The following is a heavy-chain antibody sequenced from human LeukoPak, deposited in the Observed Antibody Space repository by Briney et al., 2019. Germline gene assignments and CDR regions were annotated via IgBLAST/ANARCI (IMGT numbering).Heavy chain of an antibody. V-gene: IGHV3-74*01. CDR2: INSDGRST. CDR3: ARDQLYCSGGICYFEY. Sequence: GGSLRLSCAASGFTFSSYWMHWVRQAPGEGLVWVSRINSDGRSTSYADSVKGRFTISRDNTKNTLYLQMNSLRVEDTAVYYCARDQLYCSGGICYFEYWGRGTLVTVSS. CDR1: GFTFSSYW. J-gene: IGHJ4*02. D-gene: IGHD2-15*01.